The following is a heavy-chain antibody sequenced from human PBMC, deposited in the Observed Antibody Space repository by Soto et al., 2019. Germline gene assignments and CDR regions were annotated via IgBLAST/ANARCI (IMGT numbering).Heavy chain of an antibody. CDR1: GYPFVSYA. CDR3: ARGTIVVAPYFYMDV. J-gene: IGHJ6*03. CDR2: ISGYNANT. D-gene: IGHD2-2*01. V-gene: IGHV1-18*01. Sequence: QVQLVQSGGEVKKPGASVRVSCKASGYPFVSYAIIWVRQAPGQGPEWMGWISGYNANTKYAQKFQGRVTMTTDTSTSTAYMELRSLRSDDTAVYYCARGTIVVAPYFYMDVWGKGTTVTVSS.